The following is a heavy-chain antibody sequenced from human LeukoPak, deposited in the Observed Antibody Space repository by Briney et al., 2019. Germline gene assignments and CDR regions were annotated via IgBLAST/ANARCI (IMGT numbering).Heavy chain of an antibody. V-gene: IGHV1-2*02. D-gene: IGHD4-17*01. Sequence: GASVKVSCKASGYTFTGYYMHWVRQAPGQGLEWMGWINPNSGGTNYAQKFQGRVTMTTDTSTSTAYMELRSLRSDDTAVYYCARGVTRGDYYWFDPWGQGTLVTVSS. CDR2: INPNSGGT. CDR1: GYTFTGYY. J-gene: IGHJ5*02. CDR3: ARGVTRGDYYWFDP.